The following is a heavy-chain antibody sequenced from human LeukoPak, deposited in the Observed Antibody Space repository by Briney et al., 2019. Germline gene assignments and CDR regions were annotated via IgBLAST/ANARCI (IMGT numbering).Heavy chain of an antibody. CDR1: GLTLKSHG. CDR3: AKDRGSNSFYGMDV. J-gene: IGHJ6*02. Sequence: PGGSLKLSWAASGLTLKSHGKYLVRQAPGKGLEWVAVISYYGSNKDYADSVKGRFTISRDNSKNTLYLQMNSLRAEDTAVYYCAKDRGSNSFYGMDVWGQGTTVIVSS. CDR2: ISYYGSNK. V-gene: IGHV3-30*18. D-gene: IGHD6-13*01.